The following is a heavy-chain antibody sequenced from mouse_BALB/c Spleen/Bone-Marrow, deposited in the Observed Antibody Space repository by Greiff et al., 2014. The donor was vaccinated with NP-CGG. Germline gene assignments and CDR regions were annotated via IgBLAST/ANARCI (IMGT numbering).Heavy chain of an antibody. V-gene: IGHV7-3*02. Sequence: EVHLVESGGGLVQPGGSLRLSCATSGFTFTDYYMNWVRQPPGKALEWLGFIRNKANGYTTEYSASVKGRSTISRDNSQNILYLQMNTLRAEDSATYYCARDKGRVFFDYWGQGTTLTVSS. CDR2: IRNKANGYTT. CDR1: GFTFTDYY. J-gene: IGHJ2*01. CDR3: ARDKGRVFFDY.